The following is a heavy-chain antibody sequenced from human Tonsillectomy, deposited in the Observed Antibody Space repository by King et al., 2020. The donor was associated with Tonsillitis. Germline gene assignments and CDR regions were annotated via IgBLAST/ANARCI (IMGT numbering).Heavy chain of an antibody. J-gene: IGHJ4*02. CDR3: AKGGATKTGYHAPFDY. Sequence: VQLVESGGDLVQRGGSLRLSCAASGFTFSSYAMSWVRQAPGKGLEWVSAISGSGGSTYYADSVKGRFTISRDNSKHTLYLQMNSLRAEDTAVYYCAKGGATKTGYHAPFDYWGQGTMVTVSS. V-gene: IGHV3-23*04. CDR2: ISGSGGST. CDR1: GFTFSSYA. D-gene: IGHD3-16*01.